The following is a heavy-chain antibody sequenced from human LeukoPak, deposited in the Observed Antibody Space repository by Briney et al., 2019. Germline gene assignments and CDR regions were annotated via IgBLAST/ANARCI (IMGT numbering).Heavy chain of an antibody. Sequence: GGSLRLSCAASGFTFSNYAMHWVRQAPGKGLEYVSAISSDGGSTYYADSVKGRFTISRDNSENTLFLQMGSLRDEDMAVYYCARRYCTTTACSPFDYWGQGTLVTVSS. V-gene: IGHV3-64*02. CDR2: ISSDGGST. D-gene: IGHD2-2*01. J-gene: IGHJ4*02. CDR1: GFTFSNYA. CDR3: ARRYCTTTACSPFDY.